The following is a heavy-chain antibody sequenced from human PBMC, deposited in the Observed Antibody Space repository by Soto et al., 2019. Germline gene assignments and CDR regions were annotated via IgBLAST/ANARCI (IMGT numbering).Heavy chain of an antibody. CDR2: IYYSGST. J-gene: IGHJ5*02. Sequence: PSETLSLTCTVSGGSISSGGYYWSWIRQHPGKGLEWIGYIYYSGSTYYNPSLKSRVTISVDTSKNQFSLKLSSVTAADTAVYYCARDIRQQPRGYNWFDPWGQGTLVTVSS. CDR3: ARDIRQQPRGYNWFDP. D-gene: IGHD6-13*01. CDR1: GGSISSGGYY. V-gene: IGHV4-31*03.